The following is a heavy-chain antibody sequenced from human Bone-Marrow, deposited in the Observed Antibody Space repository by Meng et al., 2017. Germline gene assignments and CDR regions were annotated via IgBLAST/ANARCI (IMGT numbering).Heavy chain of an antibody. D-gene: IGHD6-19*01. J-gene: IGHJ4*02. CDR2: ISGSGGST. CDR3: AKISGWSKGEFDY. Sequence: LSLTCAASGFTFSRYAMSWVRQAPGKGLEWVSAISGSGGSTYYADSVKGRFTISRDNSKNTLYLQMNSLRDEDTAVYYCAKISGWSKGEFDYWGQGNLVTGAS. V-gene: IGHV3-23*01. CDR1: GFTFSRYA.